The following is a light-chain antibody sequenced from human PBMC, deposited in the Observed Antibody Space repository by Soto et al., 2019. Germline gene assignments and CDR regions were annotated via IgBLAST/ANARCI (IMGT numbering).Light chain of an antibody. CDR1: QSVSSD. J-gene: IGKJ1*01. CDR3: QQYNDWPQT. CDR2: GAS. Sequence: EIVMTQSPATLSVSPGERATLSCRASQSVSSDLAWYQQKPGQALRLPIYGASTRATGIPARFSGSGSGTDFTLIISSLQSEDFAVYYCQQYNDWPQTFGQGTKVDIK. V-gene: IGKV3-15*01.